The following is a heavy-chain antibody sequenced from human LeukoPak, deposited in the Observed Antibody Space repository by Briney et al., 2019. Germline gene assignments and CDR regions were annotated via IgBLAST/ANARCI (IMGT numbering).Heavy chain of an antibody. D-gene: IGHD5-12*01. V-gene: IGHV3-7*01. Sequence: GGSLRLSCAASGFTLSGYWMSWVRQAPGKGLEWVARLHADGIERYYVDPVKGRFIISRDNAKNSLHLQMYSLRLDDTAVYYCARGGYSFDYLGQGTLVTVSS. CDR2: LHADGIER. CDR3: ARGGYSFDY. J-gene: IGHJ4*02. CDR1: GFTLSGYW.